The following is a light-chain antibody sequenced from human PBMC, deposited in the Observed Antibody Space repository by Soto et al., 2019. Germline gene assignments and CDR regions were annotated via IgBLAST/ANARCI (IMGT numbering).Light chain of an antibody. CDR3: ATWDDSLSGRV. Sequence: QSVLTQPPSASGTPGQRVTISCSGSSSNIGKNYVYWYQQLPGTAPKLLIYRNNQRPSGVPDRFSGSKSGTSASLAISGLRSEDEADFYCATWDDSLSGRVFGGGTKLTV. V-gene: IGLV1-47*01. J-gene: IGLJ3*02. CDR1: SSNIGKNY. CDR2: RNN.